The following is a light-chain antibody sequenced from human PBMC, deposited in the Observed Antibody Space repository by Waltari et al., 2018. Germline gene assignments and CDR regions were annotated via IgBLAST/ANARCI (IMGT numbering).Light chain of an antibody. J-gene: IGLJ3*02. CDR1: SSDIGGYNY. CDR2: DVI. CDR3: TSYESGGTRV. V-gene: IGLV2-14*03. Sequence: QSALTQPASVSGSPGQSITISCTGTSSDIGGYNYVSWYQQHPGKAPKVMIYDVINRTYGVSNRFSGSKSGNTASLTISGLQADDEADYYCTSYESGGTRVFGGGTKVTV.